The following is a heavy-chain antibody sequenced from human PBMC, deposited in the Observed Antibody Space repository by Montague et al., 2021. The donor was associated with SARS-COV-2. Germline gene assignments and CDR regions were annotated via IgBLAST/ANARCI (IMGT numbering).Heavy chain of an antibody. D-gene: IGHD5-12*01. CDR1: GGSISSSTYY. CDR3: ARHGWGWLRLLRPFDY. CDR2: IYYSGST. Sequence: SETLSLTCTVSGGSISSSTYYWGWIRQPPGKGLEWIGSIYYSGSTYYNPSLESRVTISVDTSKNQFSLKLSSVTAADTAVYYCARHGWGWLRLLRPFDYWGQGTLVTVSS. V-gene: IGHV4-39*01. J-gene: IGHJ4*02.